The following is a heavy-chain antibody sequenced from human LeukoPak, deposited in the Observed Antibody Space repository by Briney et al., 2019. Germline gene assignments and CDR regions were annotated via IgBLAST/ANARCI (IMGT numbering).Heavy chain of an antibody. CDR3: AGVYCSGGSCYSNYFDY. D-gene: IGHD2-15*01. V-gene: IGHV5-51*01. J-gene: IGHJ4*02. Sequence: GETLKISCKGSGYSFTSYWIGWVRQMPGKGLEWMGIIYPGDSDTRYSPSFQGQVTISADKSISTAYLQWSSLKASDTAMYYCAGVYCSGGSCYSNYFDYWGQGTLVTVSS. CDR2: IYPGDSDT. CDR1: GYSFTSYW.